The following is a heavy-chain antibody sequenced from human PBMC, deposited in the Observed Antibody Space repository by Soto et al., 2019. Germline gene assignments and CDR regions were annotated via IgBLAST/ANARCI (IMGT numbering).Heavy chain of an antibody. CDR2: IHYSGST. CDR1: GGSISSGGYY. D-gene: IGHD4-17*01. V-gene: IGHV4-31*03. CDR3: ARESYGHYVTSHNPDAFAI. J-gene: IGHJ3*02. Sequence: QVQLQESGPGLVKPSQTLSLTCTVSGGSISSGGYYWSWIRQHPGKGLEWIGYIHYSGSTYYNPSLERRVTISVYTSKNQFSLKLSSVTAADTAVYYCARESYGHYVTSHNPDAFAIWGQGTMVTVSS.